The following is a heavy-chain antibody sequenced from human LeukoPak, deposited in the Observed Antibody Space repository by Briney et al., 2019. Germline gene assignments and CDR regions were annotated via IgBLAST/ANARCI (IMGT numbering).Heavy chain of an antibody. D-gene: IGHD2-15*01. CDR1: GFTVNSNY. CDR2: IYSGGST. J-gene: IGHJ6*02. V-gene: IGHV3-53*01. CDR3: ASGIIGGYYYNGMDV. Sequence: GGSLRLSCAASGFTVNSNYINWVRQAPGKGLEWVSVIYSGGSTYYADSVKGRFSISRDNSESTVYLQMNSLRAEDTAVYYCASGIIGGYYYNGMDVWGQGTTVIVSS.